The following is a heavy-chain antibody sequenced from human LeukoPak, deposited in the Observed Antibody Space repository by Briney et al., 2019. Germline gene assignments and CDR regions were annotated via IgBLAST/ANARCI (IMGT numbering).Heavy chain of an antibody. CDR3: ARGTSGSYNYFDY. CDR1: GYSFTNYC. CDR2: IYPGDSDT. V-gene: IGHV5-51*01. Sequence: GESLKISCKGSGYSFTNYCIGWVRQMPGKGLEWMGLIYPGDSDTRYSPSFQGQVTISADKSISTAYLQWSSLKASDTAMYYCARGTSGSYNYFDYWGQGTLVTVSS. J-gene: IGHJ4*02. D-gene: IGHD1-26*01.